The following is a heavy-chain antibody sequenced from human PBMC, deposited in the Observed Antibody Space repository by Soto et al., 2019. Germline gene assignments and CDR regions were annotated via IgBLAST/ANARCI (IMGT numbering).Heavy chain of an antibody. CDR2: ISYDGSNK. Sequence: QVQLVESGGGVVQPGRSLRLSCAASGFTFSSYGMHWVRQAPGKGLEWVAVISYDGSNKYYADSVKGRFTISRDNSKNTLYLQMNSLRAEDTAVYYCAPWFGAFDYLGQGTLFTVSS. J-gene: IGHJ4*02. V-gene: IGHV3-30*03. D-gene: IGHD3-10*01. CDR1: GFTFSSYG. CDR3: APWFGAFDY.